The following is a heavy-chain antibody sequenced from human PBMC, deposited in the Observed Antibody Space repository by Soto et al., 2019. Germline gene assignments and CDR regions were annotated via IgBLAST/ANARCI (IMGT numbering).Heavy chain of an antibody. J-gene: IGHJ4*02. V-gene: IGHV3-64*01. CDR1: GFTFRNYA. Sequence: EVQLVESGGGLVQPGGSLRLSCAASGFTFRNYAMHWVRQAPGKGLEYVSAISLNGGSTYYANSVKGRFTISRDNSKNTLYLQMGSLRTEDMAVYYCATLPVGLDYWGQGTLVTVSS. CDR3: ATLPVGLDY. D-gene: IGHD1-26*01. CDR2: ISLNGGST.